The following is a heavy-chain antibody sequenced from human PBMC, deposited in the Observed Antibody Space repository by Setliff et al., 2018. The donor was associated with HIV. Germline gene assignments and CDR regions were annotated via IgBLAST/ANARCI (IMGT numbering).Heavy chain of an antibody. CDR3: ARQTSYDRGYSYCFDE. V-gene: IGHV4-34*12. Sequence: PSETLSLTCAVYGGSLSDYYWAWIRQSPGKGLEWIGSGVNSGRSYYNPSLKSRVTVSVDTSTNHLSLRLTSVTAADTAVYYCARQTSYDRGYSYCFDEWGHGTLVTVSS. CDR1: GGSLSDYY. J-gene: IGHJ4*01. D-gene: IGHD5-18*01. CDR2: GVNSGRS.